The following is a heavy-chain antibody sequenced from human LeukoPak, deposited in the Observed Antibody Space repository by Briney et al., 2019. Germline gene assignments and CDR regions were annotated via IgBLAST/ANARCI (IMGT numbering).Heavy chain of an antibody. CDR2: ISAQHGQT. Sequence: ASVKVSCKASGYTFTSYDINWVRQVAGQGLEWMGWISAQHGQTEYAPNSQDRVTMTTDTYTNTAYMESRSLRSDDTAVYYCAGSLGYCTSNVCYLKYWGQGTLVTVSS. V-gene: IGHV1-18*01. CDR3: AGSLGYCTSNVCYLKY. D-gene: IGHD2-8*01. CDR1: GYTFTSYD. J-gene: IGHJ4*02.